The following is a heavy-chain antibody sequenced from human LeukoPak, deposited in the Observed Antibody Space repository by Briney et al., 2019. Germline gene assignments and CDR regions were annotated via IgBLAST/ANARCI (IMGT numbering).Heavy chain of an antibody. CDR3: ARDKYGGL. J-gene: IGHJ3*01. V-gene: IGHV3-48*02. CDR1: GFSFSSYS. D-gene: IGHD3-16*01. CDR2: ISSTSTT. Sequence: GGSLRLSCAASGFSFSSYSMNWVRQAPGKGLEWVSYISSTSTTYYADSVKGRFTISRDTAENSLYLQMNSLRDEDTAPYYCARDKYGGLWGQGTMVTVSS.